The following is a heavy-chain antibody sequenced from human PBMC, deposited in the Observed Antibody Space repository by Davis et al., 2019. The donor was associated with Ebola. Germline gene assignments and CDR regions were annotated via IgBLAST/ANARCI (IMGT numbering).Heavy chain of an antibody. V-gene: IGHV1-3*01. CDR2: INAGNGNT. J-gene: IGHJ5*02. CDR3: ARDRDLLTGYWFDP. D-gene: IGHD3-9*01. CDR1: GYTFTSYA. Sequence: ASVKVSCKASGYTFTSYAMHWVRQAPGQRLEWMGWINAGNGNTKYSQKFQGRVTITRDTSASTAYMELSSLRSEDTAVYYCARDRDLLTGYWFDPWGQGTLVTVSS.